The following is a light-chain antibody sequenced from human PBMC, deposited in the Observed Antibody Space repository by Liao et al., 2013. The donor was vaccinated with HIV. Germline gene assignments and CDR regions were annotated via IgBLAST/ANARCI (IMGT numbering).Light chain of an antibody. V-gene: IGLV3-1*01. CDR1: YLEDKH. CDR2: QDN. Sequence: SYELTQPPSVSVSPGQTATISCYGVYLEDKHVCWYQQRPGQSPVLLICQDNKRPSGIPERFSGSNSGNTATLTISGTQAMDEADYYCQAWDSSTENVVFGGGTKLTVL. CDR3: QAWDSSTENVV. J-gene: IGLJ2*01.